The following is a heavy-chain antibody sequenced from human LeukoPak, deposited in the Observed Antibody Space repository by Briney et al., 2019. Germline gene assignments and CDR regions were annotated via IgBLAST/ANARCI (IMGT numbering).Heavy chain of an antibody. CDR2: ISYDGSYK. CDR1: GFTFSSYG. V-gene: IGHV3-30*18. J-gene: IGHJ4*02. CDR3: AKGGADYGEYDY. Sequence: GRSLRLSCAASGFTFSSYGMHWVRQAPGKGLEWVAVISYDGSYKYYADSVKGRFTISRDNSKNTLYLQMNSLRAEDTAVYYCAKGGADYGEYDYWGQGTLVTVSS. D-gene: IGHD4-17*01.